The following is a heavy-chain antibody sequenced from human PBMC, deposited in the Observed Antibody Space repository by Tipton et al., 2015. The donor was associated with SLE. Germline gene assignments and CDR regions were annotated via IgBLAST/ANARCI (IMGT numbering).Heavy chain of an antibody. V-gene: IGHV1-18*01. CDR3: ATPGYSSTWPQNYYYYGLAV. CDR2: ISTYNGNT. J-gene: IGHJ6*02. Sequence: QSGAEVKKPGASVKVSCKASGYSFTSYGITWVRQAPGQGLEWMGWISTYNGNTNSAQKFQGRATMTTDTSTNTAYMELRNLRSDDTATYYCATPGYSSTWPQNYYYYGLAVWGQGTTVTVSS. CDR1: GYSFTSYG. D-gene: IGHD2-2*01.